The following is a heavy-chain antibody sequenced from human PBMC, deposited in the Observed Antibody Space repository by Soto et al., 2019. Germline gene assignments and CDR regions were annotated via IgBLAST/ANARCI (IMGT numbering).Heavy chain of an antibody. Sequence: GESLKISCKGSGYSFSSYWIGWVRQMPGKGLEWMGIIYPGDSETKYSPSFQGRVTISGDKSISTAYLQWSSLQASDTAMYYCATSRFVSTGWYYFDYWGQGTLVTVSS. V-gene: IGHV5-51*01. CDR2: IYPGDSET. CDR1: GYSFSSYW. CDR3: ATSRFVSTGWYYFDY. D-gene: IGHD6-19*01. J-gene: IGHJ4*02.